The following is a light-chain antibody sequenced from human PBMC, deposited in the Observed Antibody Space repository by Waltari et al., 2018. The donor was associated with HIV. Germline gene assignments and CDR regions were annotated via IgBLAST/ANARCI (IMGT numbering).Light chain of an antibody. CDR1: SSDVGGYNY. CDR2: EVS. CDR3: SSYTSSSTLV. J-gene: IGLJ2*01. V-gene: IGLV2-14*01. Sequence: QSALTQPASVSGSPGPSISLSCPGTSSDVGGYNYVSWYQQHPGKAPKLMIYEVSNRPSGVSNRFSGSKSGNTASLTISGLQAEDEADYYCSSYTSSSTLVFGGGTKLTVL.